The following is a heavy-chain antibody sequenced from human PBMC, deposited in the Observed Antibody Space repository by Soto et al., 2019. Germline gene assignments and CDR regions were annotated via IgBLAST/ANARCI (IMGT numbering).Heavy chain of an antibody. D-gene: IGHD4-17*01. V-gene: IGHV1-2*02. Sequence: ASVKVSCKASRYTFTGYYMHWVRQAPGQGLEWMGWINPNSGGTNYAQKFQGRVTMTRDTSISTAYMELSRLRSDDTAVYYCARDQSPHGDYGRWFGYWGQGTLVTVSS. CDR2: INPNSGGT. J-gene: IGHJ4*02. CDR1: RYTFTGYY. CDR3: ARDQSPHGDYGRWFGY.